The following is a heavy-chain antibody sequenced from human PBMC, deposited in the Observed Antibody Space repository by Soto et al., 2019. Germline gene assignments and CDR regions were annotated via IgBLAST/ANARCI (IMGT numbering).Heavy chain of an antibody. D-gene: IGHD6-13*01. CDR2: ISGSNGNT. Sequence: QVQLVQSGAEVKKPGASVKVSCKASGYTFTSYGWVRQAPGQGLEWMGWISGSNGNTNYAQKLQGRVTMTTDTSTSTAYRELRSLRSDDTAVYYCARVRAAPGSAHFDYWGQGTLVTVSS. J-gene: IGHJ4*02. CDR1: GYTFTSYG. V-gene: IGHV1-18*01. CDR3: ARVRAAPGSAHFDY.